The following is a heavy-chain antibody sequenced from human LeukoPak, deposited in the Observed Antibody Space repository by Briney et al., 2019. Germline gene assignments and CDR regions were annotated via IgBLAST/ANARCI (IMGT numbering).Heavy chain of an antibody. CDR1: GYTFTSYG. J-gene: IGHJ3*02. Sequence: ASVKVSCKASGYTFTSYGISWVRQAPGQGLEWMGWISAYNGNTNYAQKLHGRVTMTTDTSTSTAYMELRSLRSDDTAVYYCARDRSRATTGAFDIWGQGTMVTVSS. CDR3: ARDRSRATTGAFDI. CDR2: ISAYNGNT. V-gene: IGHV1-18*01. D-gene: IGHD1-26*01.